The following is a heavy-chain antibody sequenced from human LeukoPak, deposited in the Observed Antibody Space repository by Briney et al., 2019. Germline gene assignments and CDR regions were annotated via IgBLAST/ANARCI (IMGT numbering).Heavy chain of an antibody. Sequence: SQTLSLTCTVSGGSISSGDYDWNWIRQPPGKGLEWIGYIHSTGRTNYKPSLKSRVTFSIDTSKNQYSLKLTSVTAADTAVYYCVRDRGASWGQGTLVTVSS. J-gene: IGHJ4*02. V-gene: IGHV4-61*08. CDR2: IHSTGRT. D-gene: IGHD1-26*01. CDR3: VRDRGAS. CDR1: GGSISSGDYD.